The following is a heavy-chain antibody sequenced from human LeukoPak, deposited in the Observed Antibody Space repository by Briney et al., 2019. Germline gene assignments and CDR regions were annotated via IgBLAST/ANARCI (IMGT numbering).Heavy chain of an antibody. Sequence: ASETLSLTCTVSGGSISTYYWSWIRQPPGKGLEWIGYIYNSGSTNYNPSLKSRVTISVDTSKNQFSLKLNSVTAADTAVYYCGRDREHSYGRWIDYWGQGTLVTVSS. D-gene: IGHD5-18*01. J-gene: IGHJ4*02. V-gene: IGHV4-59*01. CDR3: GRDREHSYGRWIDY. CDR2: IYNSGST. CDR1: GGSISTYY.